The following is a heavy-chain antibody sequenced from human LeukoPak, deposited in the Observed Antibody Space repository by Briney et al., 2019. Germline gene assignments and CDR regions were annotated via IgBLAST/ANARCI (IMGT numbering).Heavy chain of an antibody. J-gene: IGHJ4*02. CDR3: AKDSYDSSGSRYDY. V-gene: IGHV3-23*01. CDR1: GFTFSDYA. D-gene: IGHD3-22*01. CDR2: ISDRGDRT. Sequence: GGSLRLSCAASGFTFSDYAMSWVRQAPGKGLEWVSAISDRGDRTWDADSVKGRVTISRDNYKNTLFLQMNSLRAEDTAIYYCAKDSYDSSGSRYDYWGQGTLVTVSS.